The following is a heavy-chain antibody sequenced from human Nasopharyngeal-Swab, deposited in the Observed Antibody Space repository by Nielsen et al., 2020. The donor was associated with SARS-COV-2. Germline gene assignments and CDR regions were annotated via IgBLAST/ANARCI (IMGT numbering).Heavy chain of an antibody. CDR1: GTTTSCYA. D-gene: IGHD2/OR15-2a*01. CDR3: ARGRECNSVTCYGVSDC. V-gene: IGHV3-64D*06. CDR2: ISSNGGST. J-gene: IGHJ4*02. Sequence: GESLITCCAASGTTTSCYAMHWVRQPPGKGQEYVSAISSNGGSTYYADSVKGRFIISRDNSKTTLYLQMSSLRAEDTAVYYCARGRECNSVTCYGVSDCWGQGTLITVSS.